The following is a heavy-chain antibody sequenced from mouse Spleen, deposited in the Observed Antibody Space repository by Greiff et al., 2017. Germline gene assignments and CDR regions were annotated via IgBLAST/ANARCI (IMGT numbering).Heavy chain of an antibody. CDR1: GYTFTDYY. V-gene: IGHV1-26*01. CDR2: INPNNGGT. Sequence: EVQLQQSGPELVKPGASVKISCKASGYTFTDYYMNWVKQSHGKSLEWIGDINPNNGGTSYNQKFKGKATLTVDKSSSTAYMELRSLTSEDSAVYYCARSFRGLYYYAMDYWGQGTSVTVSS. D-gene: IGHD3-1*01. CDR3: ARSFRGLYYYAMDY. J-gene: IGHJ4*01.